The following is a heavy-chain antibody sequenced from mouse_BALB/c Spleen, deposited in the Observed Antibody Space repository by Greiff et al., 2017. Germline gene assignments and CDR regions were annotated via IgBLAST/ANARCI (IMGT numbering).Heavy chain of an antibody. J-gene: IGHJ3*01. CDR3: AREGAYGKSFAY. D-gene: IGHD2-10*02. V-gene: IGHV5-4*02. Sequence: EVKLMESGGGLVKPGGSLKLSCAASGFTFSDYYMYWVRQTPEKRLEWVATISDGGSYTYYPDSVKGRFTISRDNAKNNLYLQMSSLKSEDTAMYYCAREGAYGKSFAYWGQGTLVTVSA. CDR1: GFTFSDYY. CDR2: ISDGGSYT.